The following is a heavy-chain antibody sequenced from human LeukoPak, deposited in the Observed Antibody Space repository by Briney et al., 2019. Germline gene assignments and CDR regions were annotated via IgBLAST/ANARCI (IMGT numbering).Heavy chain of an antibody. CDR1: GFTFSSYA. CDR3: AKVRSGYCSSTSCPFDF. CDR2: ISGRGGST. Sequence: GGSLTLSCAASGFTFSSYAMSWVRQAPGKGLERVSAISGRGGSTYYADTVKGRFTISRDNSKNTLYLQMNSLRAEDTAVYYCAKVRSGYCSSTSCPFDFWGQGTLVTVSS. D-gene: IGHD2-2*01. V-gene: IGHV3-23*01. J-gene: IGHJ4*02.